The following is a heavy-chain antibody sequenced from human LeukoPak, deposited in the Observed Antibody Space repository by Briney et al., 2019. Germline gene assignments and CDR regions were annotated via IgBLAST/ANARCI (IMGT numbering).Heavy chain of an antibody. CDR1: GGSISSGDYY. CDR2: MYYSGST. CDR3: ATTGSMIMVTTDDF. V-gene: IGHV4-61*08. D-gene: IGHD4/OR15-4a*01. J-gene: IGHJ4*02. Sequence: QPSETLSLTCTVSGGSISSGDYYWSWIRQPPGKGLEWIGSMYYSGSTNYNPSLKSRVTISIDTSRNQFSLKLSSVTAADTAVYYCATTGSMIMVTTDDFWGQGTLVTVSS.